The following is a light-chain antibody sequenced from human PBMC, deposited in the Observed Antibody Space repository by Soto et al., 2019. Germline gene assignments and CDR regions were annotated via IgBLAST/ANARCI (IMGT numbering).Light chain of an antibody. Sequence: DIQMTQAPSTLSASVGDRVTITCRASQSISSWLAWYQQKPEKAPKLLIYGASSLESGVPSRFSGSGSGTEFTLTISSLQPDDFATYXXXXYNHYRTFGQGTKGDIK. J-gene: IGKJ1*01. CDR2: GAS. CDR1: QSISSW. CDR3: XXYNHYRT. V-gene: IGKV1-5*01.